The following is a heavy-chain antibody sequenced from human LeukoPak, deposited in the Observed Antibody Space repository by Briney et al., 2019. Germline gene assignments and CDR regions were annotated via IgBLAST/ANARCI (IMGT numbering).Heavy chain of an antibody. J-gene: IGHJ4*02. Sequence: PSETLSLTCSVSGASVTSGNYHWTWIRQPPGKGLEWVGYISYSGSTDYNPSLRGRVTVSLDRPRNQFSLKLTSVSAADTAVYYCAAWQTIIVDYWGPGSLVTVSS. D-gene: IGHD5-24*01. V-gene: IGHV4-61*01. CDR1: GASVTSGNYH. CDR2: ISYSGST. CDR3: AAWQTIIVDY.